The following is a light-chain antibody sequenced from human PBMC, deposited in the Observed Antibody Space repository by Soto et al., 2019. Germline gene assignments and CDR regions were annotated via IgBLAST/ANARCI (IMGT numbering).Light chain of an antibody. J-gene: IGKJ2*01. CDR1: QGISSY. Sequence: IQLTQSPSSLSASVGDRVNITCRASQGISSYLAWDQQNPGKAPKLLIYAASTLQSGVPSRFSGSGSGSDFTLTISSLQPEDFATYYCQQLNSYPLYTFGQGTKLEIK. CDR2: AAS. CDR3: QQLNSYPLYT. V-gene: IGKV1-9*01.